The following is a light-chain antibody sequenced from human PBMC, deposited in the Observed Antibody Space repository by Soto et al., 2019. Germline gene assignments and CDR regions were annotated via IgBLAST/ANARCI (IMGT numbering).Light chain of an antibody. J-gene: IGKJ1*01. CDR1: QNIDTW. Sequence: DIQMTQSPSTLSASIGDRITISCRASQNIDTWLAWYQQRPGEAPKLLIYTASNLENGVPSRFSGSGSGTAFTLTISSLQPEDFATYYCQQYSDYSRSFGQGTQVE. CDR3: QQYSDYSRS. V-gene: IGKV1-5*03. CDR2: TAS.